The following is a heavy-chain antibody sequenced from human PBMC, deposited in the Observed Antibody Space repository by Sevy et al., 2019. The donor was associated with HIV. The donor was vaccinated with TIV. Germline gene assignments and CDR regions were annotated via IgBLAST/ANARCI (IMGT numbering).Heavy chain of an antibody. CDR3: AKATSVAATVYYFDY. CDR1: GFTFSSYA. V-gene: IGHV3-23*01. D-gene: IGHD6-19*01. J-gene: IGHJ4*02. CDR2: ISGSGGST. Sequence: GGSLRLSCAASGFTFSSYAMSWVRQAPGKGLDWVSAISGSGGSTYYADSLKGRFTISRGNSKNTLYLPMNSLRAEDTAVYYCAKATSVAATVYYFDYWGQGTLVTVSS.